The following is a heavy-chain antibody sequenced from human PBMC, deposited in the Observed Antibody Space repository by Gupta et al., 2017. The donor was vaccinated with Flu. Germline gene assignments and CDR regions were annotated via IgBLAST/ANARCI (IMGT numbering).Heavy chain of an antibody. CDR1: GFSLSTYGIS. V-gene: IGHV2-70*20. CDR3: ARATDGGYSFLDY. D-gene: IGHD5-12*01. CDR2: IDGEDDS. Sequence: QVALRESGPALIKSTQTLTLTCSLSGFSLSTYGISMTWVRQPPGQGLEWLGLIDGEDDSYYTPSLETRLTISTDTSKNQVVLTMTNMGPDDTATYFCARATDGGYSFLDYWGQGILVTVSS. J-gene: IGHJ4*02.